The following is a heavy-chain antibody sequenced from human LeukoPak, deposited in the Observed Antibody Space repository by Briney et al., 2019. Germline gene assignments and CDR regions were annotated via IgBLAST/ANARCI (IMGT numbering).Heavy chain of an antibody. CDR2: TRGDGSMT. D-gene: IGHD6-25*01. CDR1: EFTFSAYW. CDR3: ARENLAAAADY. J-gene: IGHJ4*02. Sequence: GGSLRLSCAASEFTFSAYWMHWVRQAPGEGLVWVSRTRGDGSMTNYADSVKGRFTISRDNAKNTLYLQMNSLRLEDTAVYYCARENLAAAADYWGQGTAVTASS. V-gene: IGHV3-74*01.